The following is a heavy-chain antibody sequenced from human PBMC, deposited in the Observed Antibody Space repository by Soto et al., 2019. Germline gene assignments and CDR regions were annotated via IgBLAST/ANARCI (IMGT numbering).Heavy chain of an antibody. V-gene: IGHV3-53*04. CDR3: ARITYYYGSGSSRNAAFDI. J-gene: IGHJ3*02. CDR1: GFTVSSNY. Sequence: EVQLVESGGGLVQPGGSLRLSCAASGFTVSSNYMSWVRQAPGKGLEWVSVIYSGGSTYYADSVKGRFTISRHNSKNTLYLQMKSLRAEDTAVYYCARITYYYGSGSSRNAAFDIWGQGTMVTVSS. CDR2: IYSGGST. D-gene: IGHD3-10*01.